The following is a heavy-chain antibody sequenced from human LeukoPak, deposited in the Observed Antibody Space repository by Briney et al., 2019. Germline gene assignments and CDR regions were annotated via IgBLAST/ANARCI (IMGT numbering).Heavy chain of an antibody. D-gene: IGHD5-12*01. J-gene: IGHJ6*03. CDR2: IKTDGSIA. V-gene: IGHV3-74*01. Sequence: GGSLRLSCAASGFSFSFYWMHWVRQAPGKGPVWVSRIKTDGSIADYADSVKGRFTTSRDNAKNSLYLQMNSLRAEDTAVYYCAREHSGYDFPGRDYYYMDVWGKGTTVTVSS. CDR1: GFSFSFYW. CDR3: AREHSGYDFPGRDYYYMDV.